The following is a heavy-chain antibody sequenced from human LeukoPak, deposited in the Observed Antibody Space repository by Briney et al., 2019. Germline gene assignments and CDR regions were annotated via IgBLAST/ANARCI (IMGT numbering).Heavy chain of an antibody. D-gene: IGHD4-17*01. CDR3: AREYYGDYYY. Sequence: PGGSLRLSCAASGFTFSSYWMSWVRQAPGKGLEWVANINQDGSDKYYVDSVKGRFTISRDNAKNTLYLQVNSLRAEDTAVYYCAREYYGDYYYWGQGTLVPVSS. CDR1: GFTFSSYW. J-gene: IGHJ4*02. CDR2: INQDGSDK. V-gene: IGHV3-7*01.